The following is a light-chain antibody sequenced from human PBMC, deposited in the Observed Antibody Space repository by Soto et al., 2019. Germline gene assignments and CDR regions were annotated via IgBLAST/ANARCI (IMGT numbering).Light chain of an antibody. J-gene: IGLJ1*01. Sequence: QSVLTQPPSVSGAPGQRVTISCTGSSSNIGAGYDVQWYQQVPGTAPKLLIHGNSNRPSGVPDRFSGSKSDTSASLAITGLQAADEAEDYCQSYDSSLSVVFGNGTKLTVL. CDR1: SSNIGAGYD. CDR3: QSYDSSLSVV. V-gene: IGLV1-40*01. CDR2: GNS.